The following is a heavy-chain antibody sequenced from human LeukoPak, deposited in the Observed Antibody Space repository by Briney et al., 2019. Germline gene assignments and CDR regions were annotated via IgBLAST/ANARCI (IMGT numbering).Heavy chain of an antibody. CDR2: ISDTGATT. Sequence: GGSLRLFCAGSGFTFSSYAMSWVRQAPGKGLEWVSAISDTGATTYDADSVKGRFTISRDNSRSTLYLQMNSLRAEDTALYYCAKDTSIGRYCTNGVCSPFDYWGQGTLVTVSS. CDR1: GFTFSSYA. D-gene: IGHD2-8*01. J-gene: IGHJ4*02. V-gene: IGHV3-23*01. CDR3: AKDTSIGRYCTNGVCSPFDY.